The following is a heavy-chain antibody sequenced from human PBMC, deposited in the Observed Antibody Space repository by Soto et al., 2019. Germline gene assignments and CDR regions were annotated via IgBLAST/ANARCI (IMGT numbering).Heavy chain of an antibody. CDR2: IYPADSEA. Sequence: PXGALKISSQGCGYPFPSYWLGWVRQMPGKGLEWVAIIYPADSEARYSPSVRGQVTISADKSINTAYLRWSSLKASDSAIYFCARPFGIDVWGQGTTVTGSS. J-gene: IGHJ6*02. CDR1: GYPFPSYW. V-gene: IGHV5-51*01. CDR3: ARPFGIDV.